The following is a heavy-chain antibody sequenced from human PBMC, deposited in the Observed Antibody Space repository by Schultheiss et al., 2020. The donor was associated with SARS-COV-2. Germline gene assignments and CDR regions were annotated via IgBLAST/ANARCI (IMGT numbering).Heavy chain of an antibody. CDR2: INHSGST. D-gene: IGHD3-10*01. J-gene: IGHJ2*01. CDR1: GGSFSGYY. V-gene: IGHV4-34*01. Sequence: SETLSPTCAVYGGSFSGYYWSWIRQPPGKGLEWIGEINHSGSTNYNPSLKSRVTISVDTSKNQFSLKLSSVTAADTAVYYCARGGLLWFGVDLWGRGTLVTVSS. CDR3: ARGGLLWFGVDL.